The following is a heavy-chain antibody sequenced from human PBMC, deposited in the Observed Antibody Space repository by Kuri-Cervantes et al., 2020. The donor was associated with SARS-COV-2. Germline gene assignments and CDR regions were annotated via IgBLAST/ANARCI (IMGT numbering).Heavy chain of an antibody. V-gene: IGHV3-23*01. Sequence: GESLKISCAASGFTFSSYWMSWVRQAPGKGLEWVSAISGSGGSTYYADSVKGRFTISRDNSKNTLYLQMNSLRAEDTAAYYCARDQYGMDVWGQGTRVTVSS. CDR2: ISGSGGST. J-gene: IGHJ6*02. CDR3: ARDQYGMDV. CDR1: GFTFSSYW.